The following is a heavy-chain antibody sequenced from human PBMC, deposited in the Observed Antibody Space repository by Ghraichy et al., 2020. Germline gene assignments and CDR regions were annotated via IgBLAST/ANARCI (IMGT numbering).Heavy chain of an antibody. D-gene: IGHD5-18*01. CDR1: GYSFTSYW. CDR3: ARLGMDTAIHRPLNNWFDP. Sequence: GESLNISCKGSGYSFTSYWIGWVRQMPGKGLEWMGIIYPGDSDTRYSPSFQGQVTISADKSISTAYLQWSSLKASDTAMYYCARLGMDTAIHRPLNNWFDPWGQGTLVTVSS. CDR2: IYPGDSDT. V-gene: IGHV5-51*01. J-gene: IGHJ5*02.